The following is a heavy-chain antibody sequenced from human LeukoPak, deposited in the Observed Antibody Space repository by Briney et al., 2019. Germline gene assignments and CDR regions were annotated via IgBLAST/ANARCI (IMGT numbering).Heavy chain of an antibody. J-gene: IGHJ4*02. Sequence: GGSLRLSCTVSGFTVSSNSMRWVRQAPGKGLEWVSFIYSGGSTQYSDSVKGRFTISRDNSKNTLYLQMNSLRAEDTAVYYCARDGRGNYYYDYWGQGILVTVSS. CDR3: ARDGRGNYYYDY. CDR2: IYSGGST. CDR1: GFTVSSNS. D-gene: IGHD3-16*01. V-gene: IGHV3-53*01.